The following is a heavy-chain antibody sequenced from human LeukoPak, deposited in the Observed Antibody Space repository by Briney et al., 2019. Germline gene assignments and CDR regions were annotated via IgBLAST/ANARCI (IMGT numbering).Heavy chain of an antibody. D-gene: IGHD2-21*01. CDR2: INSDGSST. Sequence: GGSLRLSCVASGFTFSTYWMHWVRQAPGKGLVWVSRINSDGSSTNYADSVKGRFTISRDNAKNTLYLQMNSLRAEDTAVYYCAKDPAKGDTPSGYWGQGTLVTVSS. CDR3: AKDPAKGDTPSGY. CDR1: GFTFSTYW. J-gene: IGHJ4*02. V-gene: IGHV3-74*01.